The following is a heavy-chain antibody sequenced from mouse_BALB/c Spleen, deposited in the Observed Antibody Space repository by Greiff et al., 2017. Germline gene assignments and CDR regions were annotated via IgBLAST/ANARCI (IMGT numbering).Heavy chain of an antibody. CDR1: GYTFTDYE. CDR2: IDPETGGT. Sequence: VQLQQSGAELVRPGASVTLSCKASGYTFTDYEMHWVKQTPVHGLEWIGAIDPETGGTAYNQKFKGKATLTADKSSSTAYMELRSLTSEDSAVYCCTRPELGNYAMDYWGQGTSVTVSS. D-gene: IGHD4-1*01. CDR3: TRPELGNYAMDY. J-gene: IGHJ4*01. V-gene: IGHV1-15*01.